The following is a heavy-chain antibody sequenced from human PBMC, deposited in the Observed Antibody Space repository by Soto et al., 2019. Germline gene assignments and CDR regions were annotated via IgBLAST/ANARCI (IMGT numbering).Heavy chain of an antibody. V-gene: IGHV2-5*01. CDR3: SRGGSY. J-gene: IGHJ4*02. Sequence: QITLKESGPTLVKPTQTLTLTCTFSGFSRSTRGVGVGWIRQPPGKALEWLAFIYWNDDNHYSPSLNNRLTITKDTSKNQLVLTMTNMDPVDTATYYCSRGGSYWGQGTLVTVSS. D-gene: IGHD3-16*01. CDR2: IYWNDDN. CDR1: GFSRSTRGVG.